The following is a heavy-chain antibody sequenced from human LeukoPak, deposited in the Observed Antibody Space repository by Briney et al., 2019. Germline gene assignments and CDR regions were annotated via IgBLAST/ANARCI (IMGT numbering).Heavy chain of an antibody. CDR2: ISGSGGST. Sequence: GGSLRLSCAASGFTFSSYAMSWVRQVPGKGLEWVSAISGSGGSTYYADSVKGRFTISRDNAKNSLYLQMNSLRAEDMALYYCAKGLTSDSVDAFDIWGQGTMVTVSS. J-gene: IGHJ3*02. CDR3: AKGLTSDSVDAFDI. D-gene: IGHD4-11*01. V-gene: IGHV3-23*01. CDR1: GFTFSSYA.